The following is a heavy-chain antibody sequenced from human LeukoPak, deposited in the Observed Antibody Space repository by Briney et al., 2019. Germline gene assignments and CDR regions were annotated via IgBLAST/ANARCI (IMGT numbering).Heavy chain of an antibody. V-gene: IGHV3-7*01. CDR3: ARLSTAVAAGDY. Sequence: GGSLRLSCAASGFTFSNYWMSWVRQAPGKGLEWVANIKQDGSEKYYVDSVKGRFTISRDSAKNSLYLQMNSLRAEDAAVYYCARLSTAVAAGDYWGQGTLVTVSS. CDR1: GFTFSNYW. CDR2: IKQDGSEK. D-gene: IGHD6-19*01. J-gene: IGHJ4*02.